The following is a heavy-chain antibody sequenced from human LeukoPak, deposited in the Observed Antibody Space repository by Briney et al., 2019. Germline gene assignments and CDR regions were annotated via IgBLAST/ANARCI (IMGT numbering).Heavy chain of an antibody. J-gene: IGHJ4*02. Sequence: GGSLRPSCAASGFTFSSYWMSWARQAPGKGLEWVANIKKDGSEKYYVDSVKGRFTISRDNAKTSLYLQMNSLRAEDTAVYYCARDLSGVTGYTYGRGIDYWGQGTLVTVSS. CDR1: GFTFSSYW. D-gene: IGHD5-18*01. V-gene: IGHV3-7*01. CDR3: ARDLSGVTGYTYGRGIDY. CDR2: IKKDGSEK.